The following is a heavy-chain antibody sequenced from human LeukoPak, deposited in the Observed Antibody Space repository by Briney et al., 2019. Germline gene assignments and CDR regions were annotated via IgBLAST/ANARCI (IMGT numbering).Heavy chain of an antibody. J-gene: IGHJ5*02. Sequence: ASVKVSCKASGYTFTSYYMHWVRQAPGQGLEWMGIINPSGGSTSYAQKFQGRVTMTRDMSTSTVYMELSSLRSEDTAVYYCASPGGSSFGELGSWGQGTLVTVSS. CDR3: ASPGGSSFGELGS. CDR1: GYTFTSYY. D-gene: IGHD3-10*01. CDR2: INPSGGST. V-gene: IGHV1-46*01.